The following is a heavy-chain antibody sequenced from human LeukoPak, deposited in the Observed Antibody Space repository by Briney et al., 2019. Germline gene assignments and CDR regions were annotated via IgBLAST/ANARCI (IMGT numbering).Heavy chain of an antibody. J-gene: IGHJ4*02. CDR3: ARDAGSGWPHLDY. D-gene: IGHD6-19*01. Sequence: GASVKVSCKASGYTFTGYYKHWVRQAPGQGLEWMGRINPNSGGTNYAQKFQGRVTMTRDTSISTAYMELSRLRSDDTAVYYCARDAGSGWPHLDYWGQGTLVTVSS. CDR1: GYTFTGYY. CDR2: INPNSGGT. V-gene: IGHV1-2*06.